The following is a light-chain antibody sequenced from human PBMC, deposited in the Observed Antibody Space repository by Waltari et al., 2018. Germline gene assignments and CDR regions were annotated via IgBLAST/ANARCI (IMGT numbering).Light chain of an antibody. CDR3: CSYAGGTSWV. CDR1: DVAYFNL. J-gene: IGLJ3*02. Sequence: QSALTQPASVSGSYGQSITISCGDVAYFNLVSWYQQQPGKAPKVIIYEGNKRPSGLSDRFSGSKSGNTASLTISGLQVDDQADYYCCSYAGGTSWVFGGGTKLTVL. CDR2: EGN. V-gene: IGLV2-23*01.